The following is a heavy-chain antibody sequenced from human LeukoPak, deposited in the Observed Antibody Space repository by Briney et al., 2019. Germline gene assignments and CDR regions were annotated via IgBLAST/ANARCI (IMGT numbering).Heavy chain of an antibody. CDR1: GCTFSSYA. CDR3: ARVPSGCYACDFDY. J-gene: IGHJ4*02. D-gene: IGHD2-2*01. V-gene: IGHV3-23*01. CDR2: LGGTNGYT. Sequence: PGGSLRLSCVASGCTFSSYAMSWVRQPPGKGLEWVSSLGGTNGYTYYADSVKGRFSISRDNSQNTLNLQMTSLRAEDTALYSCARVPSGCYACDFDYCGQGTLVTVSS.